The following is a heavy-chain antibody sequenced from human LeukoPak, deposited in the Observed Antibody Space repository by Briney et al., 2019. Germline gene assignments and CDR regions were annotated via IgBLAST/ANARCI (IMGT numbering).Heavy chain of an antibody. D-gene: IGHD3-3*01. V-gene: IGHV1-2*02. CDR1: GHTFTGYY. Sequence: ASVKASCKASGHTFTGYYMHWVRQAPGQGLEWMGWINPNSGGTNYAQKFQGRVTMTRDTSISTAYMELSRLRSDDTAVYYCARAPYDFWSGYLDYWGQGTLVTVSS. CDR3: ARAPYDFWSGYLDY. CDR2: INPNSGGT. J-gene: IGHJ4*02.